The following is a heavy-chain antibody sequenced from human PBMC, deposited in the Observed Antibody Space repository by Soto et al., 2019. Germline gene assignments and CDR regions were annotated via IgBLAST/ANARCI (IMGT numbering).Heavy chain of an antibody. CDR1: GGSITTYQ. Sequence: SETLCLTCTVSGGSITTYQWSWIRQPPGKGLEWIGGYSGFTNYNPSLESRATISVDHSKNQFFLTLRSVTAADTAVYYGARDCCDYCFFFDYWGQGALVTVSS. D-gene: IGHD4-17*01. J-gene: IGHJ4*02. V-gene: IGHV4-59*01. CDR2: YSGFT. CDR3: ARDCCDYCFFFDY.